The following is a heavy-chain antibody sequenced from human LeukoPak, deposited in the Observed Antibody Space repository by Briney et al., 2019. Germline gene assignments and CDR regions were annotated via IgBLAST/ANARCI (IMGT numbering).Heavy chain of an antibody. Sequence: ASVKVSCKTSGYSFTGYFMHWVRQGPGQGLERMGWINPNSGDTKYTQRFQGRVTMTRDTSINTAYMELRRLTSDDTAVYYCARVPSMIRGVVNYGMDVWGQGTTVTVSS. J-gene: IGHJ6*02. CDR1: GYSFTGYF. V-gene: IGHV1-2*02. CDR2: INPNSGDT. CDR3: ARVPSMIRGVVNYGMDV. D-gene: IGHD3-10*01.